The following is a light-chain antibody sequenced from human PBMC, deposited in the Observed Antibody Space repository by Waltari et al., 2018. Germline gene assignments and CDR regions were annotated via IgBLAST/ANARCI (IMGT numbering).Light chain of an antibody. CDR1: HSVLYSSNNKNQ. CDR2: WAS. J-gene: IGKJ2*01. V-gene: IGKV4-1*01. CDR3: HQYYSTPFT. Sequence: DLVMTQSPDSLAVPLRASGTVSCKSSHSVLYSSNNKNQLAWYQQKPGQPPKLLLYWASTRESGVPDRFSGSGSETDFTLTISSLQAEDVAVYYCHQYYSTPFTFGQGTKLEIK.